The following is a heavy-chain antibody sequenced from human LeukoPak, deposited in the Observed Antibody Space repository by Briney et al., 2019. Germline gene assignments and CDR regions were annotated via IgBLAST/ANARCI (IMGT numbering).Heavy chain of an antibody. CDR3: TRDPGRGANWFDP. CDR1: GGSLSGYY. CDR2: INHSGST. J-gene: IGHJ5*02. V-gene: IGHV4-34*01. Sequence: SETLSLTCAVYGGSLSGYYWSWIRQPPGKGLEWIGEINHSGSTNYNPSLKSRVTISVDTSKNQFSLKLTSITAADTAMYYCTRDPGRGANWFDPWGQGTLVTVSS.